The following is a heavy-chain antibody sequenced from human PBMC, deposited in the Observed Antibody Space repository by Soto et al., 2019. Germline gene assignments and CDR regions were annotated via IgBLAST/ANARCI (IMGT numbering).Heavy chain of an antibody. D-gene: IGHD6-13*01. Sequence: QVQLVESGGGVVQPGRSLRLSCAASGFTFSSYGMHWVRQAPGKGLEWVALISYDGSNKNYADSVKGRFTISRDNSKNTLYLQMTSLRAEDTAVYYCATGGAGYSSPDYWGQGTLVTVSS. J-gene: IGHJ4*02. CDR2: ISYDGSNK. CDR3: ATGGAGYSSPDY. CDR1: GFTFSSYG. V-gene: IGHV3-30*03.